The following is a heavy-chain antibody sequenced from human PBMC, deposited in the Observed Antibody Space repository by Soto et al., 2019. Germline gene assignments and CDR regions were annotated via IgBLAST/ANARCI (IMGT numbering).Heavy chain of an antibody. Sequence: GGSLRLSCAASGFTFSSYSMNWVRQAPGKGLEWVSYISSSSTIYFADSVKGRFTISRDNAKNSLYLQMNSLRDEDTAVYYCATLAELLVYWGQGTLVTVSS. J-gene: IGHJ4*02. CDR3: ATLAELLVY. CDR2: ISSSSTI. CDR1: GFTFSSYS. D-gene: IGHD6-6*01. V-gene: IGHV3-48*02.